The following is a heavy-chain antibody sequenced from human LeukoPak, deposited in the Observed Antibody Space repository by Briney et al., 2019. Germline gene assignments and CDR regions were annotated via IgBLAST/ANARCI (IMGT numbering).Heavy chain of an antibody. CDR2: IYHSGST. CDR3: ARYNYQDIAAAAIDY. CDR1: GGSISSGGYY. D-gene: IGHD6-13*01. Sequence: PSQTLSLTCTVSGGSISSGGYYWSWIRQPPGKGLEWIGYIYHSGSTYYNPSLKSRVTISEDRSKNQFSLKLSSVTAADTAVYYCARYNYQDIAAAAIDYWGQGTLVTVSS. V-gene: IGHV4-30-2*01. J-gene: IGHJ4*02.